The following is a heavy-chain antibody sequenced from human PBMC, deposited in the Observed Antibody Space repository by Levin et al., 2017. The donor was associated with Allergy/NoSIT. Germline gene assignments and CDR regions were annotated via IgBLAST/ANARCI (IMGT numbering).Heavy chain of an antibody. Sequence: SETLSLTCAISGDSVSSNSAAWTWIRQSPSRGLEWLGRTYYRSKWYNDYAVSVKSRITINPDTSKNQFSLQLNSVTPEDTAVYYCARDVSYYYDSSGYSAVDYWGQGTLVTVSS. CDR3: ARDVSYYYDSSGYSAVDY. CDR1: GDSVSSNSAA. V-gene: IGHV6-1*01. J-gene: IGHJ4*02. CDR2: TYYRSKWYN. D-gene: IGHD3-22*01.